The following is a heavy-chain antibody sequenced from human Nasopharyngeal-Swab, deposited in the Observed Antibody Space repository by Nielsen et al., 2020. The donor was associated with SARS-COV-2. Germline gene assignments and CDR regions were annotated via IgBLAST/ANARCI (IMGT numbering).Heavy chain of an antibody. CDR3: ARISNSGYDPFDY. CDR1: SGSISGYS. CDR2: ISYSGST. Sequence: SETLSLTCTVSSGSISGYSWSWIRQPPGKGLEWIGYISYSGSTNYNPSLKSRVTLSIDTSKNQFSLKLSSMTAADTAVYYCARISNSGYDPFDYWGQGTLATVSS. J-gene: IGHJ4*02. V-gene: IGHV4-59*01. D-gene: IGHD5-12*01.